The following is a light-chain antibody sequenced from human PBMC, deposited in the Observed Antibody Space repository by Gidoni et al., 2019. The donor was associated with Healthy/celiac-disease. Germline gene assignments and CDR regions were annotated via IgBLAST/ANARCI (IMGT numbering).Light chain of an antibody. CDR1: PSVSSY. V-gene: IGKV3-11*01. CDR3: QHRSNWPIT. Sequence: IVLTQSPATLSSSPGERATLSCSASPSVSSYLAWYQQTPGQAPRLLIDDASNRATGITARCSGSGSGTDFTLTSSSLEHEDVAVYYCQHRSNWPITFGPGTKVDIK. J-gene: IGKJ3*01. CDR2: DAS.